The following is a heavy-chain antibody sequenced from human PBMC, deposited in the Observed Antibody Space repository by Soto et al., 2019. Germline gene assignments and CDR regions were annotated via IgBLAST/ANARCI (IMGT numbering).Heavy chain of an antibody. CDR1: GGSFSGYY. V-gene: IGHV4-34*01. J-gene: IGHJ6*02. CDR3: AFRTYYYYGMDV. CDR2: INHSGST. Sequence: TETLSRTCVVSGGSFSGYYWSWIRQPPGKGLEWIGEINHSGSTNYNPSLKSRVTISVDTSKNQFSLKLSSVTAADTAVYYCAFRTYYYYGMDVWGQGTTVTVSS.